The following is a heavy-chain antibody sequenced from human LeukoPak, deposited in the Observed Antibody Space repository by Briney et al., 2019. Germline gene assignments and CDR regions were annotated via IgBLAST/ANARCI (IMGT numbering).Heavy chain of an antibody. CDR2: ISGSGGST. Sequence: GGSLRLSCAASGFTFSSYAMSWVRQAPGKGLEWVSAISGSGGSTYYADSVKGRFTISRDNSKNTLYLQMNSLRAEDTAVYYCAKDLLTYSSSWYPHGFDPWGQGTLVTVSS. D-gene: IGHD6-13*01. CDR1: GFTFSSYA. V-gene: IGHV3-23*01. J-gene: IGHJ5*02. CDR3: AKDLLTYSSSWYPHGFDP.